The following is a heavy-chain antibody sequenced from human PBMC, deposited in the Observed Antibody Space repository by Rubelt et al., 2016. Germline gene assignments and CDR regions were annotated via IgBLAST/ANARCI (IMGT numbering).Heavy chain of an antibody. V-gene: IGHV2-5*02. CDR3: AHSGSWEEMRTFDI. D-gene: IGHD1-26*01. CDR1: GGSISSSSYY. Sequence: QESGPGLVKPSETLSLTCTVSGGSISSSSYYWGWIRQPPGKGLEWLALVYWDGDKRYSPSLKSRLTHTKDTSRNQVDLTMANMDPVDTATYYCAHSGSWEEMRTFDIWGQGTTVTVSS. J-gene: IGHJ3*02. CDR2: VYWDGDK.